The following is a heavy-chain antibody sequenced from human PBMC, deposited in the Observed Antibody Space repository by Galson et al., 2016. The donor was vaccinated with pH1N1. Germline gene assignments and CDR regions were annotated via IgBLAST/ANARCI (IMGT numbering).Heavy chain of an antibody. D-gene: IGHD4-17*01. J-gene: IGHJ2*01. CDR1: GFTFDAFA. CDR2: ITWNSHVI. Sequence: SLRLSCAASGFTFDAFAMHRVRQVPGEGLEWVSVITWNSHVIDYADSVKGRFTISRDNARNSLYLQMNNLRPEDSAFYFCAKDHCSHGDTNCFYFDLWGRGTLVTVSS. V-gene: IGHV3-9*01. CDR3: AKDHCSHGDTNCFYFDL.